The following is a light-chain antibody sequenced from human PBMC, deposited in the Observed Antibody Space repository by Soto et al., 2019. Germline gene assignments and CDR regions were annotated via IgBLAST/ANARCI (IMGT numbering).Light chain of an antibody. V-gene: IGLV2-14*01. Sequence: SVLTQPASVSGSPGQSITISCTGTSSDVGGYNYVSWYQQHPGKAPKLMIYDVSNRPSGVSNRFSGSKSGNTASLTISGLQAEDEADYYSSSYSSSSSVVFGTGTMVTVL. CDR3: SSYSSSSSVV. J-gene: IGLJ1*01. CDR1: SSDVGGYNY. CDR2: DVS.